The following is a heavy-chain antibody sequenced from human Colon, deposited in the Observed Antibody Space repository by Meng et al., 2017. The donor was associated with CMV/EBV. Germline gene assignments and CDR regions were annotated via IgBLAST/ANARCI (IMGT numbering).Heavy chain of an antibody. D-gene: IGHD2-15*01. CDR1: GYTFADYY. J-gene: IGHJ5*02. V-gene: IGHV1-2*02. CDR3: ARDSPPVVVVAATRSLGFDP. CDR2: INPISGGT. Sequence: ASVKVSCKASGYTFADYYIHWVRQAPGQGLEWMGWINPISGGTNYAQNFRGGVAMTRDTSISTAYMELSSLISDDTAVYYCARDSPPVVVVAATRSLGFDPWGQGTLVTVSS.